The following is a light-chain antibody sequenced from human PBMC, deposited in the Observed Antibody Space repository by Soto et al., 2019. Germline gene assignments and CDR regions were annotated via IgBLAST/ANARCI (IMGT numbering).Light chain of an antibody. CDR1: QGIRYN. CDR2: DTF. V-gene: IGKV1-17*01. J-gene: IGKJ1*01. CDR3: LQDQAYPWM. Sequence: DIQMTQSPSSLSASVGARVTITCRARQGIRYNLGWYQQRPGKAPERLIYDTFTLASGVPSRFSGSGSGTEFTLTIASLQPEDVATYYCLQDQAYPWMFGQGTKVELK.